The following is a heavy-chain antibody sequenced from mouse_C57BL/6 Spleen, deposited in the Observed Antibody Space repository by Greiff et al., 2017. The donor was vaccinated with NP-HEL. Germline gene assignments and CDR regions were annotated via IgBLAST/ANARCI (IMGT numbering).Heavy chain of an antibody. Sequence: QVQLQQPGAELVMPGASVKLSCKASGYTFASYWMYWVKQRPGQGLEWIGEIDPSDSYTNYNQKFKGKSTLTVDKSSSTAYMQLSSLTSEDSAVYYCARGYFDVWGTGTTVTVSS. J-gene: IGHJ1*03. V-gene: IGHV1-69*01. CDR3: ARGYFDV. CDR1: GYTFASYW. CDR2: IDPSDSYT.